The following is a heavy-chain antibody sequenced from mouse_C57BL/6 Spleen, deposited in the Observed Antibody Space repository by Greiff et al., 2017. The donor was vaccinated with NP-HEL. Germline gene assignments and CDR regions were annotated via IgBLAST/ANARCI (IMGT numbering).Heavy chain of an antibody. CDR1: GYTFTSYW. D-gene: IGHD1-1*01. J-gene: IGHJ3*01. V-gene: IGHV1-69*01. CDR3: ARGDYGSSLFAY. Sequence: QVQLQQPGAELVKPGASVKLSCKASGYTFTSYWMHWVKQRPGQGLEWIGEIDPSDSYTNYNQKFKGKSTLTVDKSSSTAYMQLSSLTSEDSAVYYCARGDYGSSLFAYWGQGTLVTVSA. CDR2: IDPSDSYT.